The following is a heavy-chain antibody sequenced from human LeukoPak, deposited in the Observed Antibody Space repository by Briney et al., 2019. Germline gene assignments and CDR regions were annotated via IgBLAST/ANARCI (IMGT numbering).Heavy chain of an antibody. D-gene: IGHD4-17*01. CDR3: AREPTTVTTTRWFDP. V-gene: IGHV3-30*02. CDR2: INYDGSNK. CDR1: GFTFRSYG. Sequence: PRRTLRPSRAASGFTFRSYGMHWVPQAPSHGLEWVAFINYDGSNKYYADSVKGRFTISRDNSKNTLYVQMTSLRAEDTAVYYCAREPTTVTTTRWFDPWGQGTLVTVSS. J-gene: IGHJ5*02.